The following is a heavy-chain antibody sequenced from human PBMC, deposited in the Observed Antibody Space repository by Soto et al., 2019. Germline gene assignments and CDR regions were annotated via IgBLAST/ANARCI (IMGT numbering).Heavy chain of an antibody. J-gene: IGHJ5*02. Sequence: QVQLVQSGAEVKKPGASVKVSCKASGYTFTSYGISWVRQAPGQGLEWMGWINAYNGNTNYAQKLQGRVTMTTDASKSTAYMELRSRRTDDTAVYYCARVLPPFDPWGQGTLVTVSS. CDR2: INAYNGNT. CDR3: ARVLPPFDP. CDR1: GYTFTSYG. V-gene: IGHV1-18*01.